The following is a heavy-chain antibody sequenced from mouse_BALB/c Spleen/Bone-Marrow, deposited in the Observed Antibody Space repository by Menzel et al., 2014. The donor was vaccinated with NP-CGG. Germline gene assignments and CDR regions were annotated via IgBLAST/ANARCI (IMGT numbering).Heavy chain of an antibody. J-gene: IGHJ2*01. CDR2: IEPANGNT. CDR3: ARLGDWGY. CDR1: GFNIKDTY. Sequence: VQLQQSGAEFVKPGASVILSCTVSGFNIKDTYMHWVKVRPEQGLEWIGRIEPANGNTKYDPKFQGKATITADTSSTAAYMLISSLTSEDTAVYYCARLGDWGYGGQGTTLTVSS. D-gene: IGHD3-3*01. V-gene: IGHV14-3*02.